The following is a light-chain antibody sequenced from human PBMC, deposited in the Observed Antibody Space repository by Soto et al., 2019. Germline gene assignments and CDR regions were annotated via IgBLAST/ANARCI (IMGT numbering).Light chain of an antibody. CDR3: QQLNSYPLT. Sequence: DIVLTQSPGTLSLSPGERATLSCRASQSITNNYVVWYQQKPGQAPRLLIDDASVRATGVPDRFSGSGSGTDFTLTISSLQSEDFATYYCQQLNSYPLTFGGGTKVDIK. J-gene: IGKJ4*01. V-gene: IGKV3D-20*02. CDR1: QSITNNY. CDR2: DAS.